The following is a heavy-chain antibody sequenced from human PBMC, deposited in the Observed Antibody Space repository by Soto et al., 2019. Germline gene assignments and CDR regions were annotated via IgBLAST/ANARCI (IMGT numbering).Heavy chain of an antibody. CDR2: NKSKTDGGTT. D-gene: IGHD4-4*01. J-gene: IGHJ4*02. Sequence: GGSLRLSCAASGFTFSNAWMNWVRQAPGKGLEWVGRNKSKTDGGTTDYAAPVKGRFTISRDDSKNTLYLQMNSLKTEDTAVYYCTPKRTTVGFGYWGQGTLVTVSS. CDR3: TPKRTTVGFGY. V-gene: IGHV3-15*07. CDR1: GFTFSNAW.